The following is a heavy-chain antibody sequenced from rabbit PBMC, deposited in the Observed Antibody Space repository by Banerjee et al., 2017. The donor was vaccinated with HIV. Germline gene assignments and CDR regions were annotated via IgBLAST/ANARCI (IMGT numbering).Heavy chain of an antibody. Sequence: QSLEESGGDLVKPGASLTLTCTASGFSFSSDYYMCWVRQAPGKGLEWIACIYAGSSGSTWYASWVNGRFTISKTSSTTVTLQMTSLTAADTATYFCAREDVAYGDAAYPNLWGQGTLVTVS. CDR3: AREDVAYGDAAYPNL. D-gene: IGHD6-1*01. V-gene: IGHV1S40*01. J-gene: IGHJ4*01. CDR2: IYAGSSGST. CDR1: GFSFSSDYY.